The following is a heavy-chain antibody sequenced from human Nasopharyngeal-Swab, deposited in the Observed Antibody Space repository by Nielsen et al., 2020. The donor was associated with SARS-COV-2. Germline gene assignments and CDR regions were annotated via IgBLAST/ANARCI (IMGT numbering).Heavy chain of an antibody. CDR3: AKQDSSSWYRYHFDC. J-gene: IGHJ4*02. CDR2: IYYSGST. D-gene: IGHD6-13*01. V-gene: IGHV4-39*01. CDR1: GGSISSGGYY. Sequence: SETLSLTCTVSGGSISSGGYYWIWLRQPPGKGLEWIGNIYYSGSTYYNPSLKSRVTISVDTSKNQFSLKLYSVTAADTAVYYCAKQDSSSWYRYHFDCWGQGTLVTVSS.